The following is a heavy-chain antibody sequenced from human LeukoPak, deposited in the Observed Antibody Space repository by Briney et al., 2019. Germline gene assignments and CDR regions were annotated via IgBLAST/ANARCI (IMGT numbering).Heavy chain of an antibody. CDR2: IIPIFGTA. CDR1: GYTFSSYA. V-gene: IGHV1-69*13. Sequence: ASVKVSCKASGYTFSSYAISWVRQAPGQGLEWMGGIIPIFGTANYAQKFQGRVTITADESTSTAYMELSSLRSEDTAVYYCARNRPSVVSYCGGDCYSPFDYWGQGTLVTVSS. CDR3: ARNRPSVVSYCGGDCYSPFDY. D-gene: IGHD2-21*01. J-gene: IGHJ4*02.